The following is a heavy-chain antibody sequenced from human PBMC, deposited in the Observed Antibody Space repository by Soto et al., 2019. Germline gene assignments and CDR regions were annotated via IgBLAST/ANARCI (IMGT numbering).Heavy chain of an antibody. Sequence: SETLSLTCTVSGDSVSSTPYSWGWLRQPPGKGLEWIGSIYKTGSSYNPSLKSRVTISQDTSKTQFSLKLSSMTAADTAIYYCAKLPTGFPNWIDPWGQGIPVTVSS. CDR3: AKLPTGFPNWIDP. D-gene: IGHD2-21*01. CDR2: IYKTGS. J-gene: IGHJ5*02. V-gene: IGHV4-39*01. CDR1: GDSVSSTPYS.